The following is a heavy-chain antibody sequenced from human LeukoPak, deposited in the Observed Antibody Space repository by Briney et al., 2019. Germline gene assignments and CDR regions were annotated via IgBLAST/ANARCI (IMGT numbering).Heavy chain of an antibody. CDR3: ARAEGAASHI. V-gene: IGHV4-59*02. CDR2: IHYSGGA. Sequence: SETLSLTCAVSGGSVTTYHWTWIRQPPGKGLEWIGHIHYSGGADYNPSLKSRVSMSLDTSKNHFSLRPTSVTAADTGVYFCARAEGAASHIWGQGTMVSVSS. J-gene: IGHJ3*02. D-gene: IGHD3-16*01. CDR1: GGSVTTYH.